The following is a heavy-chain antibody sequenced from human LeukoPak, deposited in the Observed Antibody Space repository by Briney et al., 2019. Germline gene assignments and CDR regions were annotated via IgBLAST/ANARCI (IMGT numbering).Heavy chain of an antibody. CDR1: VYTFTSYG. V-gene: IGHV1-18*01. Sequence: ASVKVSCKASVYTFTSYGISWVRQAPGKGLEWMGWISDSNGNTNYAQKHQGRVTMTTDTSTSTAYMELRSLRSDDTAVYCCAREIGVYCSSTSCYPDDAFDIWGQGTMVTVSS. D-gene: IGHD2-2*01. J-gene: IGHJ3*02. CDR3: AREIGVYCSSTSCYPDDAFDI. CDR2: ISDSNGNT.